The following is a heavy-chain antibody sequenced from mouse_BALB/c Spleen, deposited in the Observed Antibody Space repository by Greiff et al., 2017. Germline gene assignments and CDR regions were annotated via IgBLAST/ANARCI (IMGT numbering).Heavy chain of an antibody. CDR3: ARSMITRPTMDY. CDR2: IDPENGNT. CDR1: GFNIKDYY. J-gene: IGHJ4*01. Sequence: VQLHQSGAELVRPGALVKLSCKASGFNIKDYYMHWVKQRPEQGLEWIGWIDPENGNTIYDPKFQGKASITADTSSNTAYLQLSSLTSEDTAVYYCARSMITRPTMDYWGQGTSVTVSS. D-gene: IGHD2-4*01. V-gene: IGHV14-1*02.